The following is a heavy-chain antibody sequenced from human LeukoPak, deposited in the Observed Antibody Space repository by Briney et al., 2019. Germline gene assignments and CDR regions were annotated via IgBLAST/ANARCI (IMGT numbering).Heavy chain of an antibody. V-gene: IGHV3-30*02. Sequence: GGSLRLSCAASGFVFRSFGMHWVRQAPGKGLEWVAFIRYDGSNKHYADSVKGRFTISRDNSKNTLYLQMNSLRAEDTAVYYCAKRGPHYGIVGAWDAFDIWGQGTMVTVSS. CDR2: IRYDGSNK. J-gene: IGHJ3*02. CDR3: AKRGPHYGIVGAWDAFDI. D-gene: IGHD1-26*01. CDR1: GFVFRSFG.